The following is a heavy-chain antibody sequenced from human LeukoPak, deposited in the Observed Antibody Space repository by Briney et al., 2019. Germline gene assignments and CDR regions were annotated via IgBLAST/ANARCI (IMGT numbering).Heavy chain of an antibody. CDR3: ARSIGSDP. Sequence: SETLSLTCAVYGGSFSGYYWSWIRQPPGKGLEWIEEINHSGSTNYNPSLKSRVTISVDTSKNQFSLKLSSVTAADTAVYYCARSIGSDPWGQGTLVTVSS. CDR1: GGSFSGYY. CDR2: INHSGST. J-gene: IGHJ5*02. V-gene: IGHV4-34*01.